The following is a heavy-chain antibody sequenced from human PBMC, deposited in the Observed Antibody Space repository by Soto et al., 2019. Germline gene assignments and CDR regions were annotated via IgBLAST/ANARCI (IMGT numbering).Heavy chain of an antibody. V-gene: IGHV1-3*01. CDR3: ARDARVILRSGYPFGLFDY. D-gene: IGHD3-3*01. J-gene: IGHJ4*02. Sequence: ASVKVSCKASGYTFTSYAMHWVRQAPGQRLEWMGWINAGNGNTKYSQKFQGRVTITRDTSASTAYMELSSLRSEDTAVYYCARDARVILRSGYPFGLFDYWGQGTLVTVSS. CDR2: INAGNGNT. CDR1: GYTFTSYA.